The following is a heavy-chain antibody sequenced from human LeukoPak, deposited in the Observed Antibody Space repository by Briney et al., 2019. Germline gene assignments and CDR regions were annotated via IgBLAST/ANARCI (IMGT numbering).Heavy chain of an antibody. CDR1: GFTFSSYA. J-gene: IGHJ4*02. Sequence: PGGSLRLSCAASGFTFSSYAMSWVRQAPGKGLEWVSAISGSGGSTYYADSVKGRFTISRDNSKNTLYLQMNSLRAEDTAVYYCAKDLRRYYSSGWGAYFDYWGQGTLVTVSS. V-gene: IGHV3-23*01. CDR2: ISGSGGST. D-gene: IGHD6-19*01. CDR3: AKDLRRYYSSGWGAYFDY.